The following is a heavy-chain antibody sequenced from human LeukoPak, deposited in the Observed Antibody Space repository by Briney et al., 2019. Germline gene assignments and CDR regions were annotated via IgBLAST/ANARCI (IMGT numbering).Heavy chain of an antibody. V-gene: IGHV3-11*01. CDR1: GFTFSDYY. CDR2: ISSSGSTI. CDR3: ARVGYDFWSGYRPFDY. J-gene: IGHJ4*02. Sequence: GGSLRLSCAASGFTFSDYYMSWIRQAPGKGLEWVSYISSSGSTIYYADSVKGRFTISRDNAKNSLYLQMNSLRAEDTAVYYCARVGYDFWSGYRPFDYWGQGTLVTVSS. D-gene: IGHD3-3*01.